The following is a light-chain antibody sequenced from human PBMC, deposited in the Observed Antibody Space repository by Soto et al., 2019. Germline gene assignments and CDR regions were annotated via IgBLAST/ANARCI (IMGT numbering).Light chain of an antibody. CDR3: SSFTYGNNLV. CDR2: DVT. V-gene: IGLV2-8*01. J-gene: IGLJ1*01. CDR1: SSDIGGYNS. Sequence: QSALTQYPSASGTTGQSVTISCTGTSSDIGGYNSVSWYQQHPGKAPKVMIYDVTKRPSGVPDRFSGSKSGNTASLTVSALQAEDEADYYCSSFTYGNNLVFGTWTKATV.